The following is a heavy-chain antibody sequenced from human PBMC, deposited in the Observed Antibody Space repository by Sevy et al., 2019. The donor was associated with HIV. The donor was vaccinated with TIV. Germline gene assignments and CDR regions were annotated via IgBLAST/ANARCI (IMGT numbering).Heavy chain of an antibody. V-gene: IGHV3-7*01. J-gene: IGHJ6*04. CDR1: GFTFSSYW. CDR2: IKEDGSEK. Sequence: GGSLRLSCAASGFTFSSYWMSWVRQAPGKGLEWVAKIKEDGSEKQCVDTVKGRFTISRDNAKNSLNLQMNSLRAEDTAEYYSARGSRLTDVWGKGTTVTVSS. D-gene: IGHD3-16*01. CDR3: ARGSRLTDV.